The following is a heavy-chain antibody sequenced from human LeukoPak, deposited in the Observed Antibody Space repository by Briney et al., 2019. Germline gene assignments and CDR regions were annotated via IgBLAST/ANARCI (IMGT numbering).Heavy chain of an antibody. J-gene: IGHJ4*02. CDR2: IKQDGSEK. CDR3: ARRTYYDILTGYPHFDY. CDR1: GFTFSSYW. V-gene: IGHV3-7*03. Sequence: GGSLRLSCAASGFTFSSYWMSWVRQAPGKRLEWVANIKQDGSEKYYVDSVKGRFTISRDNAKNSLYLQMNSLRAEDTAVYYCARRTYYDILTGYPHFDYWGQGTLVTVSS. D-gene: IGHD3-9*01.